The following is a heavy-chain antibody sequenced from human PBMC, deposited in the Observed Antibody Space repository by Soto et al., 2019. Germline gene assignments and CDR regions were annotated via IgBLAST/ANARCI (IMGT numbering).Heavy chain of an antibody. Sequence: RASVKVSCKASGYTFTSYAMHWVRQAPGQRLEWMGWINAGNGNTKYSQKFQGRVTITRDTSASTAYMELSSLRSEDTAVYYCARAPGGTPPDYFDYWGQGTLVTVSS. V-gene: IGHV1-3*01. J-gene: IGHJ4*02. CDR3: ARAPGGTPPDYFDY. CDR1: GYTFTSYA. CDR2: INAGNGNT. D-gene: IGHD2-15*01.